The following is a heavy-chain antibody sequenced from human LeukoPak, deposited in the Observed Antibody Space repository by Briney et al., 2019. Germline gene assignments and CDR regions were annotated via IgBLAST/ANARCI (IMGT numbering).Heavy chain of an antibody. V-gene: IGHV1-24*01. Sequence: ASVKVSCKVSGYTLTELSMHWVRQAPGKGLEWMGGFDPKDGETIYAQKFQGRVTMTEDTSTDTAYMELSSLRSEDTAVYYCATDLLKQTWYFDLWGRGTLVTVSS. CDR1: GYTLTELS. D-gene: IGHD1/OR15-1a*01. J-gene: IGHJ2*01. CDR2: FDPKDGET. CDR3: ATDLLKQTWYFDL.